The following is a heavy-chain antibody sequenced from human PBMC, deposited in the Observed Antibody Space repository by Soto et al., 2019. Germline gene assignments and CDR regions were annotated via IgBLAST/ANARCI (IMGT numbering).Heavy chain of an antibody. Sequence: QLQLQESGPGLVKPSETLSLTCTVSGGSISSSSYYWGWIRQPPGKGLEWIGSIYYSGRTYYNPSRNSGVTITVEQPKNQFFLKLRSGTSADTAVYYCAIYCSSTSCYEAYAFDIWGQGTMVTVSS. CDR1: GGSISSSSYY. D-gene: IGHD2-2*01. CDR3: AIYCSSTSCYEAYAFDI. V-gene: IGHV4-39*01. CDR2: IYYSGRT. J-gene: IGHJ3*02.